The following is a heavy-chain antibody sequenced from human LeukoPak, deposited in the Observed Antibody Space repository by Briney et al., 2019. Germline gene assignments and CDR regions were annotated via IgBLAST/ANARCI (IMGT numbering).Heavy chain of an antibody. V-gene: IGHV4-39*07. CDR3: AREYCSSTSCYVYS. D-gene: IGHD2-2*01. Sequence: PSETLSLTCTVSGGPISSSSYYWGWIRQPPGKGLEWIGSIYYSGSTYYNPSLKSRVTISVDTSKNQFSLKLSSVTAADTAVYYCAREYCSSTSCYVYSWGQGTLVTVSS. CDR2: IYYSGST. CDR1: GGPISSSSYY. J-gene: IGHJ4*02.